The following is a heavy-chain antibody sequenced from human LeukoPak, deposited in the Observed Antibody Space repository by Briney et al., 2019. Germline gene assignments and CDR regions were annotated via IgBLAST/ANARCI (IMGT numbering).Heavy chain of an antibody. CDR2: ISGYNGNT. D-gene: IGHD2-15*01. Sequence: ASVKVSCKASGYTFATYGISWFRQAPGQGLEWMGWISGYNGNTNHAQKFQGRVTVTTDTSTSTAYMELRSLGSDDTAVYYCARLYCSGANCYPIYGDPFDYWGQGTLVTVSS. CDR3: ARLYCSGANCYPIYGDPFDY. J-gene: IGHJ4*02. CDR1: GYTFATYG. V-gene: IGHV1-18*01.